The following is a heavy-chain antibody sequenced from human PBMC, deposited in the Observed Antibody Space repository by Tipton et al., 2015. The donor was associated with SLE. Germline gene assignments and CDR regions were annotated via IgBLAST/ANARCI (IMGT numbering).Heavy chain of an antibody. CDR2: IYYSGST. J-gene: IGHJ2*01. D-gene: IGHD2-21*01. V-gene: IGHV4-39*07. Sequence: TLSLTCTVSGGSISSSSYYWGWIRQPPGKGLEWIGSIYYSGSTNYNPSLKSRVTISIGTSKNQFSLKLSSVTAADTAVYYCATSTYPYWNFDLWGRGTLVTVSS. CDR1: GGSISSSSYY. CDR3: ATSTYPYWNFDL.